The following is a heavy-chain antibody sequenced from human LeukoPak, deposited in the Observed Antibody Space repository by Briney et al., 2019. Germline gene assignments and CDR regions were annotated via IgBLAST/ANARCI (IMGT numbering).Heavy chain of an antibody. CDR3: ARGDYGDYH. J-gene: IGHJ4*02. CDR2: ISSSSSII. V-gene: IGHV3-48*01. Sequence: PGGSLGLSCAASGFTFSSYSMNWVRQAPGKGLEWVSYISSSSSIIYYADSVKGRFTISRDNSKNTVFLQMNSLRAEDTAVYYCARGDYGDYHWGQGTLVTVSS. D-gene: IGHD4-17*01. CDR1: GFTFSSYS.